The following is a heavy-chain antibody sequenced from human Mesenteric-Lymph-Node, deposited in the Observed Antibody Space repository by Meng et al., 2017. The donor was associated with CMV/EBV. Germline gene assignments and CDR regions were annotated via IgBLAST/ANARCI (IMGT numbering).Heavy chain of an antibody. J-gene: IGHJ4*02. CDR1: GFTFGDYA. CDR2: IRSTVYGGTT. Sequence: LSCTASGFTFGDYAMSWVRQAPGKGLEWVGLIRSTVYGGTTEDAASVKGRFTISRDDSKTIAYLQMNSLKTEDTAVYYCTRTGYISGWYGRVEYYFDHWGQGTLVTVSS. CDR3: TRTGYISGWYGRVEYYFDH. V-gene: IGHV3-49*04. D-gene: IGHD6-19*01.